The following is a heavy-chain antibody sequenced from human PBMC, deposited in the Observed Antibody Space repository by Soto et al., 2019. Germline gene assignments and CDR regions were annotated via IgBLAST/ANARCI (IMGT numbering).Heavy chain of an antibody. J-gene: IGHJ3*02. CDR1: GFTFSDHY. V-gene: IGHV3-72*01. Sequence: EVQPVESGGGLVQPGGSLRLSCAASGFTFSDHYMDWVRQAPGKGLEWVGRTRNRANRYTTEYAASVKGRFTISRDDSKNSLYLQMNSLETEDTAVYYCTRVRSSTWGLDAFDIWGQGIMVTVSS. D-gene: IGHD6-13*01. CDR3: TRVRSSTWGLDAFDI. CDR2: TRNRANRYTT.